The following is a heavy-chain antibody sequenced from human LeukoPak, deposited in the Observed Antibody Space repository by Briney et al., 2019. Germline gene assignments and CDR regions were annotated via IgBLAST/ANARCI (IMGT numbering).Heavy chain of an antibody. Sequence: SETLSLTCAVYGGSFSGYYWSWIRQPPGKGLEWIGEINHSGSTNYNPSLKSRVTISVDTSKNQFSLKLSSVTAADTAVYYCARGRGQLPYNWFDPWGQGTLVTVSS. CDR3: ARGRGQLPYNWFDP. CDR2: INHSGST. V-gene: IGHV4-34*01. D-gene: IGHD2-2*01. J-gene: IGHJ5*02. CDR1: GGSFSGYY.